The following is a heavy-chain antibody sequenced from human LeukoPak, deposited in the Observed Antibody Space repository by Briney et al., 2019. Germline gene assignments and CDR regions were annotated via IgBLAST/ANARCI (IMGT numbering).Heavy chain of an antibody. CDR2: INGNGGGT. J-gene: IGHJ4*02. CDR1: GFTFSSYA. CDR3: ARERYYYDSSGSYYFDY. Sequence: GGSLRLSCAASGFTFSSYAMSWVRQAPGKGLEWVSGINGNGGGTYYADSVKGRFTISRDNAKNSLYLQMNSLRAEDTALYYCARERYYYDSSGSYYFDYWGQGTLVTVSS. V-gene: IGHV3-23*01. D-gene: IGHD3-22*01.